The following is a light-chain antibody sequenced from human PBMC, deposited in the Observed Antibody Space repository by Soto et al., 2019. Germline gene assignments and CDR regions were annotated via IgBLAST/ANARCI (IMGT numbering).Light chain of an antibody. Sequence: QSVLTQPPSVSGAPGQRVTISCTGSSSNIGAGYDVHWCQQLPGTAPKLLIYDNSNRPSGVPDRFSGSKSGTSASLAITGLQAEDEADYYCQSYDSSLSVLYVFGTGTKLTVL. V-gene: IGLV1-40*01. CDR3: QSYDSSLSVLYV. CDR1: SSNIGAGYD. CDR2: DNS. J-gene: IGLJ1*01.